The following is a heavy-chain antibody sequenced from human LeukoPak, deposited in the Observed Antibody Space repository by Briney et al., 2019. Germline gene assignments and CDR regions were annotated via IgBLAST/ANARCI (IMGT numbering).Heavy chain of an antibody. CDR3: AELGITMIGGV. CDR2: ISSSGSTI. V-gene: IGHV3-48*04. D-gene: IGHD3-10*02. J-gene: IGHJ6*04. CDR1: GFTFSSYS. Sequence: PGGSLRLSCAASGFTFSSYSINWVRQAPGKGLGWVSYISSSGSTIYYADSVKGRFTISRDNAKNSLYLQMNSLRAEDTAVYYCAELGITMIGGVWGKGTTVTISS.